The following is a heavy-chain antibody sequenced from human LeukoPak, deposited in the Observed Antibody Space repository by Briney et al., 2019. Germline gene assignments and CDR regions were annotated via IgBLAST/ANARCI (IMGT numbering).Heavy chain of an antibody. CDR2: IFPSGSA. CDR1: GGSISSYY. J-gene: IGHJ6*03. Sequence: SETLSLTCTVSGGSISSYYWSWIRQSPVKGLEWIGYIFPSGSAFYNPSLEGRVTISLDTSENQFPLTLSSVTAADTAVYYCARRNHYFYYMDVWGKGTTVTVSS. CDR3: ARRNHYFYYMDV. V-gene: IGHV4-4*09.